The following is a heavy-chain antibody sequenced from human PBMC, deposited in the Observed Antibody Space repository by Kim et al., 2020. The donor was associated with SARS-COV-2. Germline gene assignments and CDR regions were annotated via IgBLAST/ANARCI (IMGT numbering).Heavy chain of an antibody. CDR2: ISAYNGNT. J-gene: IGHJ6*02. CDR1: GYTFTSYG. V-gene: IGHV1-18*01. Sequence: ASVKVSCKASGYTFTSYGISWVRQAPGQGLEWMGWISAYNGNTNYAQKLLGRVTMTTDTSTSTAYMELRSLRSDDTAVYYCARDGYYDSSGYRRGYGMDVWGQGTTVPVS. CDR3: ARDGYYDSSGYRRGYGMDV. D-gene: IGHD3-22*01.